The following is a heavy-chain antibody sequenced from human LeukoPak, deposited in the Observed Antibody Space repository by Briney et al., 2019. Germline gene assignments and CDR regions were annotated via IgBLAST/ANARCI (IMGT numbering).Heavy chain of an antibody. V-gene: IGHV4-31*03. D-gene: IGHD4-17*01. CDR1: SGSNTSGGYY. Sequence: PSQTLSLTCTVSSGSNTSGGYYWSWIRQHPGKGLEGMGYIYYSGSTYYNPSLKSRGTISVDTSKNQFSLKLSSVTAADTAVYYCARVSTVTTNYFDYWGQGTLVTVSS. J-gene: IGHJ4*02. CDR2: IYYSGST. CDR3: ARVSTVTTNYFDY.